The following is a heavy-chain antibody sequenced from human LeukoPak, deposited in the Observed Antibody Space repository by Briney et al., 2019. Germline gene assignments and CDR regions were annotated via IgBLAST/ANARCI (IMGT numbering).Heavy chain of an antibody. Sequence: GGPLRLSCAASGFIFTNFWMSWVRQAPGKGLEWVANTRPDGSETYYVDSVKGRFTVSRDNAKNSLYLQMNTLRVEDTAVYFCARDASGYYDSWGQGTLVTVSS. J-gene: IGHJ4*02. CDR1: GFIFTNFW. D-gene: IGHD3-22*01. CDR3: ARDASGYYDS. V-gene: IGHV3-7*01. CDR2: TRPDGSET.